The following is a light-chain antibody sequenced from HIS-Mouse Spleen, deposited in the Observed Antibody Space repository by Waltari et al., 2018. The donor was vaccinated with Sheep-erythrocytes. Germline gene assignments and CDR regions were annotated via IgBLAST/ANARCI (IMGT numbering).Light chain of an antibody. J-gene: IGLJ1*01. CDR1: KLGDKY. CDR3: CSYAGSYNYV. V-gene: IGLV3-1*01. Sequence: SSELTQPPSVSVSPGQTASITCSGDKLGDKYACWYQQKPGQSPVLVIYQDTKRPSGVPDRFSGSKSGNTASLTISGLQAEDEADYYCCSYAGSYNYVFGTGTKVTVL. CDR2: QDT.